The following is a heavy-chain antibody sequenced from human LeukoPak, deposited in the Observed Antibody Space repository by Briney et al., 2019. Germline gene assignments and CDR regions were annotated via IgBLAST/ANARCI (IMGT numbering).Heavy chain of an antibody. CDR3: ARRSSSGGYYFDY. D-gene: IGHD3-16*01. Sequence: GESLKISCKGSGYSLNSYWIGWVRQMPGKGPEWLVIIYPGDSDIKTGPSFEGQVTISADESNSTAYLQWSSLKASDTAMYYCARRSSSGGYYFDYWGQGTLVTVSS. V-gene: IGHV5-51*01. J-gene: IGHJ4*02. CDR2: IYPGDSDI. CDR1: GYSLNSYW.